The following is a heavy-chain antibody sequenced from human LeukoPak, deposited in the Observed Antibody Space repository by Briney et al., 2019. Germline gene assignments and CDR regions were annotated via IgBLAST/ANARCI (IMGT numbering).Heavy chain of an antibody. CDR1: APSITSTSSY. CDR3: ARNPASYGLENYYRKGWRYFDY. CDR2: IYYSGTT. V-gene: IGHV4-39*02. J-gene: IGHJ4*02. D-gene: IGHD3-10*01. Sequence: SQSLSPACTLAAPSITSTSSYCGWIREPPWNGLEGLGTIYYSGTTYSHPCLKSRVTICTDTSKNRFSRKLTSVTAADTAAYYWARNPASYGLENYYRKGWRYFDYWGQGTLVTVSS.